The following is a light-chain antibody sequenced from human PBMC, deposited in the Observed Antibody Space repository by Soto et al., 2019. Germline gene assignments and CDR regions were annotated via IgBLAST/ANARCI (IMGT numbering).Light chain of an antibody. CDR3: QQYGGSSRS. CDR1: QSVSNNY. V-gene: IGKV3-20*01. Sequence: EIVLTQSPGTLSLSPGERATLSCRASQSVSNNYLAWFQQRPGQAPRLLIFGASRRATGIPERFSGSGSGTDFTLTISRLEPEDFAVYYCQQYGGSSRSFGPGSKVDFK. J-gene: IGKJ3*01. CDR2: GAS.